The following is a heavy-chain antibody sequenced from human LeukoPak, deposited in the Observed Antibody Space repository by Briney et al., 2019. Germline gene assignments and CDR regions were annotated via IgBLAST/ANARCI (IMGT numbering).Heavy chain of an antibody. J-gene: IGHJ4*02. V-gene: IGHV1-18*01. CDR2: ISAYNGNT. D-gene: IGHD3-9*01. CDR3: ARVDYAVLTGYYNGNY. CDR1: GYTFTSYG. Sequence: ASVKVSCKASGYTFTSYGISWVRQAPGEGLEWMGWISAYNGNTNYAQKLQGRVTMTTDTSTNTGYMELRSLRSDDTAVYYCARVDYAVLTGYYNGNYWGQGTLVTVSS.